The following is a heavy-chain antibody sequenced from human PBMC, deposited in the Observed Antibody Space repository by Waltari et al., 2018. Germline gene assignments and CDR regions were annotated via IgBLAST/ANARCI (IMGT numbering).Heavy chain of an antibody. Sequence: QVQLVQSGAEVKKPGSSVKVSCKASGGTFSSYAISWVRQAPGQGLEWMGGIIPILGIANDAQKFQGRVTITADKSTSTAYMELSSLRSEDTAVYYCARGGRESGTGGVTYALDIWGQGTMVTVSS. D-gene: IGHD2-8*02. CDR2: IIPILGIA. CDR1: GGTFSSYA. J-gene: IGHJ3*02. V-gene: IGHV1-69*10. CDR3: ARGGRESGTGGVTYALDI.